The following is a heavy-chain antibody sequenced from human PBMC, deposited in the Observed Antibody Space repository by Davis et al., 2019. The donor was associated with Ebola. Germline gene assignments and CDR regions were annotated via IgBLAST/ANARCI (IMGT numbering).Heavy chain of an antibody. V-gene: IGHV4-59*12. CDR3: ARGVLISGWVRWVFDP. CDR2: VYYNGDT. D-gene: IGHD6-19*01. CDR1: GGSLRSYY. J-gene: IGHJ5*02. Sequence: MPSETLSLTCTVSGGSLRSYYWSWIRQPPGKGLEWIGYVYYNGDTNYNPSLKSRVTISVDTSKNQFSLKLSSVTAADTAVYYCARGVLISGWVRWVFDPWGQGTLVTVSS.